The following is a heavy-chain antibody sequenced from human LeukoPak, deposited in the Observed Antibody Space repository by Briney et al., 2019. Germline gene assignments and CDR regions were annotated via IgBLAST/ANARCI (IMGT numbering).Heavy chain of an antibody. CDR3: ARVAKFSSSPHFDY. V-gene: IGHV4-39*01. CDR1: GGSISSSSYY. Sequence: SETLSLTCTVSGGSISSSSYYWGWIRQPPGKGLEWIGSIYYSGSTYYNPSLKSRVTISVDTSKNQFSLKLSSVTAADTAVYYCARVAKFSSSPHFDYWGQGTLVTVSS. D-gene: IGHD6-6*01. J-gene: IGHJ4*02. CDR2: IYYSGST.